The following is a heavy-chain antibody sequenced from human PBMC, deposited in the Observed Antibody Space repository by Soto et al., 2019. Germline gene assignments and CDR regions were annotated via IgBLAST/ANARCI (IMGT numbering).Heavy chain of an antibody. V-gene: IGHV5-51*01. CDR2: VYPGDSNT. CDR1: GYSFGNYW. CDR3: ARHSLPCTASTCYGVDV. D-gene: IGHD3-16*01. J-gene: IGHJ6*02. Sequence: EVQLVQSGAEVKKPGESLKISCEASGYSFGNYWIGWVRQMPGKGLEWMGIVYPGDSNTRYSPSFQGQVTISADKSISTAYLQWSSLTASDTAMYYCARHSLPCTASTCYGVDVWGQGTTVTVSS.